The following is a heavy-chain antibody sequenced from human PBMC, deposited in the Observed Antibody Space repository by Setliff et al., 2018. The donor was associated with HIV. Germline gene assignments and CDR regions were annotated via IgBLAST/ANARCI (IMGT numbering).Heavy chain of an antibody. Sequence: ASVKVSCKASGYTFTNSDINWVRQAPGQGLEWMGWMNPKSGNTGYAQKFQGRVTMTSNTFIGTAYMELSSLTSEDTAVYYCARGHLDRDYWEDIVGNWFAPWGQETLVTVSS. J-gene: IGHJ5*02. D-gene: IGHD2-21*01. CDR1: GYTFTNSD. CDR2: MNPKSGNT. CDR3: ARGHLDRDYWEDIVGNWFAP. V-gene: IGHV1-8*01.